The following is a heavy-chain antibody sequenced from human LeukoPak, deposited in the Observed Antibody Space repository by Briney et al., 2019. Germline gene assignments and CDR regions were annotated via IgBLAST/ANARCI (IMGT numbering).Heavy chain of an antibody. V-gene: IGHV3-23*01. CDR3: AKDRRFDWFFDY. J-gene: IGHJ4*02. Sequence: PGGSLRLSCAASGFTFSGYGMNWVRQAPGKGLEWVSGISGSGGSAYYADSVKGRFTISRDNSKNTLYLQMNSLRAEDTAVYYCAKDRRFDWFFDYWGQGTLVTVSS. CDR1: GFTFSGYG. D-gene: IGHD3-9*01. CDR2: ISGSGGSA.